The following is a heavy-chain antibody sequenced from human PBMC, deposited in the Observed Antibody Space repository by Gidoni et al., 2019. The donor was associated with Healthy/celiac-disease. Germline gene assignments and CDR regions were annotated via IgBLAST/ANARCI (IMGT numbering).Heavy chain of an antibody. D-gene: IGHD2-15*01. CDR1: GYSISSGYY. J-gene: IGHJ5*02. CDR2: IYHSGST. Sequence: QVQLQESGPGLVKPSETLSLPCTVSGYSISSGYYWGWIRQPPGKGLEWIGSIYHSGSTYYNPSLKSRVTISVDTSKNQFSLKLSSVTAADTAVYYCAGSDLPRMGFDPWGQGTLVTVSS. CDR3: AGSDLPRMGFDP. V-gene: IGHV4-38-2*02.